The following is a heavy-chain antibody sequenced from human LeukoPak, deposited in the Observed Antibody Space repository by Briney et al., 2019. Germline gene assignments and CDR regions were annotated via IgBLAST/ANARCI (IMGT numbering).Heavy chain of an antibody. J-gene: IGHJ3*02. V-gene: IGHV3-21*01. CDR3: ARRRTPEAFDI. CDR1: GFIFSGFS. CDR2: ISSTSTYI. Sequence: PGGSLRLSCAASGFIFSGFSMNWVRQAPGKGLEWVSPISSTSTYIFYADSVKGRFTISRDNAKNSLYLQMNSLRADDTAVYYCARRRTPEAFDIWAQGTMVTVSS.